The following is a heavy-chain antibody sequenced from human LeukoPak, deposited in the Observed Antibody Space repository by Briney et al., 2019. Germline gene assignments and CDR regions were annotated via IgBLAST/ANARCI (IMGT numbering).Heavy chain of an antibody. D-gene: IGHD2-2*01. J-gene: IGHJ6*02. CDR3: ARDYIVVVPAASYYYYYGMDV. Sequence: SETLSLTCTVSGGSISGYYWSWIRQPPGKGLEWIGEINHSGSTNYNPSLKSRVTISVDTSKNQFSLKLSSVTAADTAVYYCARDYIVVVPAASYYYYYGMDVWGQGTTVTVSS. CDR2: INHSGST. V-gene: IGHV4-34*01. CDR1: GGSISGYY.